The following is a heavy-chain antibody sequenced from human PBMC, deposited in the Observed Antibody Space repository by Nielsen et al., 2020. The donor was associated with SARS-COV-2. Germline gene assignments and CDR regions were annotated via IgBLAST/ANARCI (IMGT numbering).Heavy chain of an antibody. CDR2: ISHSADTI. D-gene: IGHD1-26*01. Sequence: GESLKISCAASGFTFSDYYMSWIRQAPGKGLEWISYISHSADTIFYADSVKGRFTTSRDNAKNSVYLQMNSLRDEDTAVYYCARGLRVGVTGNYWGQGTLVTVSS. J-gene: IGHJ4*02. V-gene: IGHV3-11*04. CDR1: GFTFSDYY. CDR3: ARGLRVGVTGNY.